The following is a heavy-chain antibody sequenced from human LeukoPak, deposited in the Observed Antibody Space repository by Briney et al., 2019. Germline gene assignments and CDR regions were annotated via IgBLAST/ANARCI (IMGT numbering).Heavy chain of an antibody. D-gene: IGHD6-19*01. J-gene: IGHJ4*02. CDR2: ISSSGSTI. CDR1: GFTFSDYY. V-gene: IGHV3-11*01. Sequence: PGGSLRLSCAASGFTFSDYYMSWIRQAPGKGLEWVSYISSSGSTIYYADSVKGRFTISRDNAKNSLYLQVNSLRAEDTAVYYCARVGFSGWDYFDYWGQGTLVTVSS. CDR3: ARVGFSGWDYFDY.